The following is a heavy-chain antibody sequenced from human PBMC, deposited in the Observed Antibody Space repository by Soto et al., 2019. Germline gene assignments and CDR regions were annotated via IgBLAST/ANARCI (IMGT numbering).Heavy chain of an antibody. CDR2: IYYSGST. V-gene: IGHV4-59*08. Sequence: SETLSLTCTFSCYSITSYYWSWIVQAPGKGLEWIGYIYYSGSTNYNPSLKSRVTISVDTSKNQFSLKLSSVTAADTAVYYCARSQAHYGSGSYFFYYYGMDVWGQGTTVTVS. CDR3: ARSQAHYGSGSYFFYYYGMDV. CDR1: CYSITSYY. D-gene: IGHD3-10*01. J-gene: IGHJ6*02.